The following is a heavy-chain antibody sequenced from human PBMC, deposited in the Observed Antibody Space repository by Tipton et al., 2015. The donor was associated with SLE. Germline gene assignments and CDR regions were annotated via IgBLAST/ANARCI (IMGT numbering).Heavy chain of an antibody. D-gene: IGHD6-19*01. Sequence: SLRLSCVGSGFTFSHHDFNWVRQVPGKGLEWISYIRASGDRISYPDSMKGRFTVSRDNAKKSLYLQMNNLRLSDTGLYYCARSNGWIFHFWGQGTLVTVSA. J-gene: IGHJ4*02. V-gene: IGHV3-48*03. CDR1: GFTFSHHD. CDR3: ARSNGWIFHF. CDR2: IRASGDRI.